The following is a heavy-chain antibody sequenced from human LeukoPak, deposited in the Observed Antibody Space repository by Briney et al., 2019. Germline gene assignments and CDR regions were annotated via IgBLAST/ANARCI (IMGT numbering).Heavy chain of an antibody. CDR1: GFTVSSNY. CDR2: INSDGSWT. CDR3: VSFYETY. Sequence: GGSLRLSCAASGFTVSSNYMSWVRQAPGKGLVWVSHINSDGSWTSYADSVKGRFTISKDDAKNTVYLQMNNLRAEDTAVYYCVSFYETYWGRGTLVTVSS. J-gene: IGHJ4*02. V-gene: IGHV3-74*01. D-gene: IGHD2-2*01.